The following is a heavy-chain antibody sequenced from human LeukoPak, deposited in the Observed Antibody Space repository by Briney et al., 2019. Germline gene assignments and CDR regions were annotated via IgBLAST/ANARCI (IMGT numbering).Heavy chain of an antibody. D-gene: IGHD2-15*01. Sequence: PSETLSLTCAVYGGSFSGYYWSWIRQPPGKGLEWIGEINHSGSTNYNPSLKSRVTISVDTSKNQFSLKLSSVTAADTAVHYCARAYGYCSGGSCFLSHYYYYMDVWGKGTTVTVSS. CDR2: INHSGST. V-gene: IGHV4-34*01. CDR3: ARAYGYCSGGSCFLSHYYYYMDV. CDR1: GGSFSGYY. J-gene: IGHJ6*03.